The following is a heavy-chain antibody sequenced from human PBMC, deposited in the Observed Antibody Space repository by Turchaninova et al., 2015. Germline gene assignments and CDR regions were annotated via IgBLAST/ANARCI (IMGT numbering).Heavy chain of an antibody. J-gene: IGHJ1*01. CDR1: GGTFSSYT. Sequence: QVQLVQSGAEVKKPGSSVKVSCKASGGTFSSYTISWVRQAPGQGLEWMGGIVPIFDTTNSAQKFQGRVTLTPDESTTTAYMDLSSLSLHQGPIGLPAE. V-gene: IGHV1-69*01. CDR3: AE. CDR2: IVPIFDTT.